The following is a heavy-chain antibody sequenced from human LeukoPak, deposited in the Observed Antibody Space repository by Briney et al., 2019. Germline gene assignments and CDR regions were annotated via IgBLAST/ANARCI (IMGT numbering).Heavy chain of an antibody. CDR1: GFTVSSNY. CDR2: IYSGGST. Sequence: GGSLRLSCAASGFTVSSNYMSWVRQAPGKGLEWVSVIYSGGSTYYADSVKGRFTISRDNSKNTLYLQMNSLRAEDTAVYYCARSVRPNGYYGMDVWGQGTTVTVSS. CDR3: ARSVRPNGYYGMDV. D-gene: IGHD2-8*01. J-gene: IGHJ6*02. V-gene: IGHV3-66*01.